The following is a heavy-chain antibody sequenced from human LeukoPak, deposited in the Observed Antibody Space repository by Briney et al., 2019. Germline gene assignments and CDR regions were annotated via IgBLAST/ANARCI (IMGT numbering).Heavy chain of an antibody. CDR2: IYYSGTA. Sequence: PSGTLSLTCTVSGGSISSSNCYWGGIRQSPGKELEWIGNIYYSGTADYNPSLKSRVTISVDRSKNQFSLKLSSVTAADTAVYYCARESRNTAMVSVDYWGQGTLVTVSS. V-gene: IGHV4-39*02. CDR3: ARESRNTAMVSVDY. D-gene: IGHD5-18*01. CDR1: GGSISSSNCY. J-gene: IGHJ4*02.